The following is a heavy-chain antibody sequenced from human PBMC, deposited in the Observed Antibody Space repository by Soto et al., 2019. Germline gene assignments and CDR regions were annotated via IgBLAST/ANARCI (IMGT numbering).Heavy chain of an antibody. V-gene: IGHV1-46*01. CDR2: LNPNGGST. J-gene: IGHJ3*02. D-gene: IGHD6-19*01. CDR3: AREKWLVRRNDPFDI. Sequence: QVQLVQSGAEVKKPGASVKVYCKASGYTFINYYMHWVRQAPGQGLEWMGILNPNGGSTTYAQKFQGRVTLTRDTSTNTVNMELSSLRSEDTAVYYCAREKWLVRRNDPFDIWGQGTMVTVSS. CDR1: GYTFINYY.